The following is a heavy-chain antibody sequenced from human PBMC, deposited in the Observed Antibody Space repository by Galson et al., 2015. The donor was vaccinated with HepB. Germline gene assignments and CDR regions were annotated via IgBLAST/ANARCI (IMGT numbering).Heavy chain of an antibody. CDR3: ARVPCSSTSCYDWFDP. V-gene: IGHV3-7*01. CDR1: GFTFSSYW. D-gene: IGHD2-2*01. Sequence: SLRLSCAASGFTFSSYWMSWVRQAPGKGLEWVANIKQDGSEKYYVDSVKGRFTISRDNAKNSLYLQMNSLRAEDTAVYYCARVPCSSTSCYDWFDPWGQGTLVTVSS. J-gene: IGHJ5*02. CDR2: IKQDGSEK.